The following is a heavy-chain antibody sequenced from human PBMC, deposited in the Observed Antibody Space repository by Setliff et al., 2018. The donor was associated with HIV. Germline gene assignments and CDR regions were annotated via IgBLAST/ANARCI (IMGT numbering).Heavy chain of an antibody. V-gene: IGHV4-61*09. CDR3: ARERSALLWKNWFDP. D-gene: IGHD3-10*01. J-gene: IGHJ5*02. Sequence: LSLTCTVSGGSISSGSYHWSWIRQPAGKGLEWIGHIYTSGSTNYNPSLKSRVTISVDTSKNQFSLKLSSVTAADTAVYYCARERSALLWKNWFDPWGQGTLVTVSS. CDR1: GGSISSGSYH. CDR2: IYTSGST.